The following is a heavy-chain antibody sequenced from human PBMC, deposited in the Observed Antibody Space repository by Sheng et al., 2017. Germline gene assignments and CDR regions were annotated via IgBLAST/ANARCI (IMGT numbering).Heavy chain of an antibody. CDR3: ARGARRYDFRTDHYAMDV. Sequence: EVQLVESGGGWVQPGGSLRLSCSASGFTFNNYEMHWVRQAPGKGLEWVSYISSSGDTIYYADSVKGRFSISRDNAKNSLYLQVNSLRAEDTAIFYXARGARRYDFRTDHYAMDVVGTKGPRSSSPQ. D-gene: IGHD3-3*01. CDR2: ISSSGDTI. V-gene: IGHV3-48*03. J-gene: IGHJ6*01. CDR1: GFTFNNYE.